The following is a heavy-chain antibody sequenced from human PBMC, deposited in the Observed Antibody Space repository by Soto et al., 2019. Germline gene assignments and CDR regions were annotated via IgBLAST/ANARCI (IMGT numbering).Heavy chain of an antibody. CDR3: VRRVAVGGRFPYYFYY. J-gene: IGHJ4*02. CDR2: IYYSGST. CDR1: GGSISSSSYY. Sequence: PSETLSLTCTVSGGSISSSSYYWGWIRQPPGKGLEWIGSIYYSGSTYYNPSLKSRVTISVDTSKNQFSLKLSSVTAADTAVYYCVRRVAVGGRFPYYFYYWGQGTLVTVSS. D-gene: IGHD6-19*01. V-gene: IGHV4-39*01.